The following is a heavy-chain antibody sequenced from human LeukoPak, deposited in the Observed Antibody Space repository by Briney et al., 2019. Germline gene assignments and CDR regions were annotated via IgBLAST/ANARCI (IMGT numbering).Heavy chain of an antibody. Sequence: GESLKISCKGSGYSFTSYWIGWVRQMPGKGLEWMGIIYPGDSDTRYSPSFQGQVTISADKSISTAYLQWSSLKASDTAMYYCARSRCGGGSCYTGVPYFDYWGQGTLVTVSS. CDR3: ARSRCGGGSCYTGVPYFDY. CDR1: GYSFTSYW. V-gene: IGHV5-51*01. D-gene: IGHD2-15*01. CDR2: IYPGDSDT. J-gene: IGHJ4*02.